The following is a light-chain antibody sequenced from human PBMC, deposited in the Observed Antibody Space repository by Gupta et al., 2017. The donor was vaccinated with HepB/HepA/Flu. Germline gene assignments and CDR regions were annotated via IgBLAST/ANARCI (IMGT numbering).Light chain of an antibody. CDR2: GNS. V-gene: IGLV1-40*01. CDR3: QSYDSSLSGYV. Sequence: QSLLTRPPSVSGAHGQRLTISCTGGSSNIGAGYDVHWYQQLPGTAPKLLIYGNSNRPSGVPDRFSGSKSGTSASLAITGLQAEDEADYYCQSYDSSLSGYVFGTGTKVTVL. CDR1: SSNIGAGYD. J-gene: IGLJ1*01.